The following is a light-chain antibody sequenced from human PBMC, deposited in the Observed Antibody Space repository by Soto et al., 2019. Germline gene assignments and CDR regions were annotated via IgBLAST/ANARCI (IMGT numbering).Light chain of an antibody. V-gene: IGKV3D-11*01. Sequence: EIVLTQSPATLSLSPGERATLSCRASQGVSSYLAWYQQKPGQAPRLLIYDASNRATGIPARFSGSGPGTDFTLTISSLEPEDFAVYYCQQRSNWQITFGPGTKVDIK. CDR1: QGVSSY. J-gene: IGKJ3*01. CDR3: QQRSNWQIT. CDR2: DAS.